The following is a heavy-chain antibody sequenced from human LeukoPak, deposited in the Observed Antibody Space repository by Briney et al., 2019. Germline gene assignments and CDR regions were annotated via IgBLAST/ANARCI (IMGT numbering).Heavy chain of an antibody. CDR2: IYYSGST. Sequence: PSETLSLTCTVSGGSISSYYWSWIRQPPGKGLEWIGYIYYSGSTNYNPSLKSRVTIPVDTSKNQFSLKLSSVTAADTAVYYCARRMVRGGGMDVWGQGTTVTVSS. CDR1: GGSISSYY. V-gene: IGHV4-59*08. J-gene: IGHJ6*02. CDR3: ARRMVRGGGMDV. D-gene: IGHD3-10*01.